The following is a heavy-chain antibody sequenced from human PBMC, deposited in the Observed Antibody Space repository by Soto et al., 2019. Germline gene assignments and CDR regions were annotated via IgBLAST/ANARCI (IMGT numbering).Heavy chain of an antibody. CDR3: ARDNSQNYGPPAASSWFHP. CDR2: INPSGDSR. V-gene: IGHV1-46*01. Sequence: QAQLVQSGAEVKKPGASVKVSCKASGFSFSDYFMHWVRQAPGQGLEWMGIINPSGDSRNYAQKFQGRVTITRDTSTSTVYMDLSSLRYEDKSVYYCARDNSQNYGPPAASSWFHPWGQGTPVNVSS. J-gene: IGHJ5*02. CDR1: GFSFSDYF. D-gene: IGHD2-15*01.